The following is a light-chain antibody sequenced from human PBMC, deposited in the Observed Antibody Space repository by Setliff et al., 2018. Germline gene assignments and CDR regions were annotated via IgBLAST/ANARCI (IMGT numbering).Light chain of an antibody. Sequence: KRVTISCTGSSSNIGAGYDVHWYQQLPGTAPKLPIYGNSNRPSGVPDRFSGSKPGTSASLAITGLQAEDEADYYCQSYDSSLSALYVFGTGTKVTVL. CDR2: GNS. V-gene: IGLV1-40*01. J-gene: IGLJ1*01. CDR1: SSNIGAGYD. CDR3: QSYDSSLSALYV.